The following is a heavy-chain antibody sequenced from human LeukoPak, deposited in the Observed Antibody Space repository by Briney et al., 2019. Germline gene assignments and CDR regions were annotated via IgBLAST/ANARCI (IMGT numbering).Heavy chain of an antibody. CDR2: IIHLLNIA. CDR3: ATYCTGGRCPRTSDY. J-gene: IGHJ4*02. D-gene: IGHD2-15*01. V-gene: IGHV1-69*04. Sequence: SVKVSCKASGGNFSSYAFNWVRQAPGKGLEWMGRIIHLLNIANSAQKFQGRVTITADKFTSKTYMELSSLTSEDTAVFYCATYCTGGRCPRTSDYWGQGTLVTVSS. CDR1: GGNFSSYA.